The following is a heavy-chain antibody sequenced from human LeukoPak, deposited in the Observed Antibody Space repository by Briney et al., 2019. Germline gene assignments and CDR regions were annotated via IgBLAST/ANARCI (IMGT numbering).Heavy chain of an antibody. Sequence: GGSLRLSCAASGFTFSSYSMNWVRQAPGKGLEWVSSISSSSSYIYYADSVKGRFTISRDNAKNSLYLQMNSLRAEDTAVYYCARRDGYNLELDYWGQGTQVTVSS. CDR2: ISSSSSYI. CDR1: GFTFSSYS. V-gene: IGHV3-21*01. D-gene: IGHD5-24*01. CDR3: ARRDGYNLELDY. J-gene: IGHJ4*02.